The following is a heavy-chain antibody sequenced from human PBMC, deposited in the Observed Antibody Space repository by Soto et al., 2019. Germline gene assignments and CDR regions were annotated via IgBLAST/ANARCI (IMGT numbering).Heavy chain of an antibody. CDR1: GGSVSTDSYY. D-gene: IGHD3-16*01. CDR2: IYYSGSI. Sequence: QVHLQESGPGLVKPLETLSLSCTVSGGSVSTDSYYWTWIRQPPGKGLEWIGHIYYSGSIFYNPSFKSRVTVSLDSSRNQFSLKLSSVTAADTAVYYCTRGSLFALWGQGTLVTVSS. CDR3: TRGSLFAL. J-gene: IGHJ4*02. V-gene: IGHV4-61*01.